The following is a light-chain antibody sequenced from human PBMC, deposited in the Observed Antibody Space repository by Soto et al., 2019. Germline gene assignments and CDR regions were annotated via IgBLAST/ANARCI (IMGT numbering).Light chain of an antibody. CDR3: QSYDSSLSAYV. J-gene: IGLJ1*01. CDR2: ENN. V-gene: IGLV1-40*01. Sequence: QSVLTQPPSVSEAPGQRVTISCTGSSSNIGAGYEAHWYQQVPGTAPKLLIYENNNRPSGVPDRFSGSKSGTSASLAITALQAEDEAEYYCQSYDSSLSAYVFGTGTKLTVL. CDR1: SSNIGAGYE.